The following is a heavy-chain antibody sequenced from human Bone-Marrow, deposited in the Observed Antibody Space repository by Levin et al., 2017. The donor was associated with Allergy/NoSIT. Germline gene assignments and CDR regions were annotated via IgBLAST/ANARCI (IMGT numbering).Heavy chain of an antibody. D-gene: IGHD3-9*01. CDR3: AKANILTGYNDPYYFDY. CDR2: IIASGGST. CDR1: GFTFSSYA. V-gene: IGHV3-23*01. J-gene: IGHJ4*02. Sequence: GGSLRLSCAASGFTFSSYAMSWVRLAPGKGLEWVSSIIASGGSTYYADSVRGRFTVSRDNSKDTLYLQMYSLRAEDTAVYYCAKANILTGYNDPYYFDYWGQGTLVTVSS.